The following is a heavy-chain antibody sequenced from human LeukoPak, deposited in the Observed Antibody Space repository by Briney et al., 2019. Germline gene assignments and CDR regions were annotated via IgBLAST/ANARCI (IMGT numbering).Heavy chain of an antibody. CDR3: ARNLGYCSGGSCYRWDYGMDV. CDR2: INPNSGGT. V-gene: IGHV1-2*04. CDR1: GYTFTGYY. J-gene: IGHJ6*02. D-gene: IGHD2-15*01. Sequence: ASVKVSCKASGYTFTGYYMHWVRQAPGQGLEWMGWINPNSGGTNYAQKFQGWVTMTRDTSISTAYMELSRLRSDDTAVYYCARNLGYCSGGSCYRWDYGMDVWGQGTTVTVSS.